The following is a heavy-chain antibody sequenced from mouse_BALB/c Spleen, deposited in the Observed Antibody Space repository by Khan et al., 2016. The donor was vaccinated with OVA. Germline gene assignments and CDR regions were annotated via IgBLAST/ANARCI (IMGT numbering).Heavy chain of an antibody. CDR2: ISGDSNTI. CDR3: ATSYFYGYYFDY. V-gene: IGHV5-17*02. J-gene: IGHJ2*01. CDR1: GFTFNSYG. D-gene: IGHD1-1*01. Sequence: EVMLVESGGGLVQPGRSQKLSCAASGFTFNSYGMHWVRQAPEKGLEWVAYISGDSNTIYYADTVKGRFTISSDNPKNTLFLQMTSLMSEDTAMYYCATSYFYGYYFDYWGPGTTLTVS.